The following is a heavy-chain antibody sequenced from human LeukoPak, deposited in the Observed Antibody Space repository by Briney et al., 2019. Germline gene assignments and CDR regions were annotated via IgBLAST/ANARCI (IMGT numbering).Heavy chain of an antibody. V-gene: IGHV1-2*02. J-gene: IGHJ6*03. Sequence: ASVKVSCKASGYTFTSYYMHWVRQAPGQGLEWMGIINPNSGGTNYAQKFQGRVTMTRDTSISTAYMELSRLRSDDTAVYYCARTGYSYGSETYYYYYYMDVWGKGTTVTISS. CDR1: GYTFTSYY. D-gene: IGHD5-18*01. CDR3: ARTGYSYGSETYYYYYYMDV. CDR2: INPNSGGT.